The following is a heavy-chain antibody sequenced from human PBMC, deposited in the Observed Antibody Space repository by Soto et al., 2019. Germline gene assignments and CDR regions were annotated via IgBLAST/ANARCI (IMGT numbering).Heavy chain of an antibody. J-gene: IGHJ4*02. CDR2: IYYGGST. D-gene: IGHD6-13*01. V-gene: IGHV4-59*08. CDR1: GGSISSYY. CDR3: ARKTQYSSTWFDY. Sequence: QVQLQESGPGLVKPSETLSLTCTVSGGSISSYYWSWIRQPPGKGLEWIGYIYYGGSTNYNPSLKSRVTISVDTSKNQFSLKLSSVTAADTAVYYCARKTQYSSTWFDYWGQGTLVTVSS.